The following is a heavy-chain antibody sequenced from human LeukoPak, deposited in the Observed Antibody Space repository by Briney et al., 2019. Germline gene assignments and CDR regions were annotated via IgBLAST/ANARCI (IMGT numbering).Heavy chain of an antibody. D-gene: IGHD2-2*01. CDR1: GYTFTSYD. V-gene: IGHV1-8*01. CDR3: ARVYCSSTSCPLYYYYGMDV. Sequence: ASVKVSCKASGYTFTSYDINWVRQATGQGLEWMGWMNPNSGNTGCAQKFQGRVTMTRNTSISTAYMELSSLRSEDTAVYYCARVYCSSTSCPLYYYYGMDVWGQGTTVTVSS. CDR2: MNPNSGNT. J-gene: IGHJ6*02.